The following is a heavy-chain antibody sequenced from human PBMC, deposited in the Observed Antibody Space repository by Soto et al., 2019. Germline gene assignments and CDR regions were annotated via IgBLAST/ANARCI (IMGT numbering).Heavy chain of an antibody. CDR3: ARARRGYSGYSYYFDY. D-gene: IGHD5-12*01. Sequence: QVQLVQSGAEVKKPGSSVKVSCKASGGTFSSYAISWVRQAPGQGLEWMGGIIPIFGTANYAQKFQDKVTITADESTSKAYMELSSLRSEATAVYYCARARRGYSGYSYYFDYWGQGTLVTVSS. J-gene: IGHJ4*02. CDR2: IIPIFGTA. CDR1: GGTFSSYA. V-gene: IGHV1-69*01.